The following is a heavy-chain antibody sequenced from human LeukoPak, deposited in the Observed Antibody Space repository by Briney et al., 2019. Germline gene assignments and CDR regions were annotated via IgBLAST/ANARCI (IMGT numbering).Heavy chain of an antibody. CDR3: ARGYSSSWSFDY. Sequence: SVKVSCEASGGTFSSYAISWVRQAPGQGLEWMGGIIPIFGTANYAQKFQGRVTITADESTSTAYMELSSLRSEDTAVYYCARGYSSSWSFDYWGQGTLVTVSS. D-gene: IGHD6-13*01. CDR1: GGTFSSYA. CDR2: IIPIFGTA. J-gene: IGHJ4*02. V-gene: IGHV1-69*01.